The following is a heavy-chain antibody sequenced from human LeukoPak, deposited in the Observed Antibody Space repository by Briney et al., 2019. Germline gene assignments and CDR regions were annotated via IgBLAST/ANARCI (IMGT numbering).Heavy chain of an antibody. CDR2: INPNSGGT. J-gene: IGHJ4*02. V-gene: IGHV1-2*02. CDR3: ARDFYDSSAYYYTHSIPY. Sequence: GASVKVSCKASGYTFTGYYIHWVRQAPGQGLEWMGWINPNSGGTNYAQKFQGRVSMTRDTSIGTAYMELSRLRPDDTAVYYCARDFYDSSAYYYTHSIPYWGQGTLATVSS. CDR1: GYTFTGYY. D-gene: IGHD3-22*01.